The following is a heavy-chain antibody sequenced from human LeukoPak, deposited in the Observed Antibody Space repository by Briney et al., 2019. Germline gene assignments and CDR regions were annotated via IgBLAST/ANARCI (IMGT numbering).Heavy chain of an antibody. CDR3: ARDFGRSYRVPAATYYFDY. J-gene: IGHJ4*02. Sequence: GGSLRLSCAASGFTFSSYAINWVRQAPGKGLEWVSSISSSSSYIYYADSVKGRFTISRDNAKNSLYLQMNSLRAEDTAVYYCARDFGRSYRVPAATYYFDYWGQGTLVTVSS. D-gene: IGHD2-2*01. V-gene: IGHV3-21*01. CDR1: GFTFSSYA. CDR2: ISSSSSYI.